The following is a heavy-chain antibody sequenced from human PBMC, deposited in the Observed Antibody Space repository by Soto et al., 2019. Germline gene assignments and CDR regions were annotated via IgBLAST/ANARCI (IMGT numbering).Heavy chain of an antibody. D-gene: IGHD4-17*01. CDR1: GLTFNNAW. CDR3: TTEWAYGDSDFDY. Sequence: VQLVESGGALVKPGGSLRLSCTASGLTFNNAWMNWVRQAPGKGLEWVGRIKTKIDGGTTDYAAPVKDRFTISRDDSKNTLYLQMNSLKIEDTAVYYCTTEWAYGDSDFDYWGQGTLVTVSS. V-gene: IGHV3-15*07. J-gene: IGHJ4*02. CDR2: IKTKIDGGTT.